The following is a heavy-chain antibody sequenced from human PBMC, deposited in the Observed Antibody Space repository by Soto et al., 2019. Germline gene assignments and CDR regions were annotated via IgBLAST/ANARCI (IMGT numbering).Heavy chain of an antibody. CDR1: GCTFSSYA. J-gene: IGHJ6*02. Sequence: QVQLVESGGCVVQPGRSLRLSCAASGCTFSSYAMHWVRQAPGKGLEWVAVISYDGSNKYYADSVKGRFTISRANSKNTLYMKMNSLRAEETAVYYFARHLRMDVWGQGTTVTVSS. V-gene: IGHV3-30-3*01. CDR3: ARHLRMDV. CDR2: ISYDGSNK.